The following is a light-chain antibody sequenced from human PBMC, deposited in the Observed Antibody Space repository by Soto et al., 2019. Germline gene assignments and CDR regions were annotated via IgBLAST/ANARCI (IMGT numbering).Light chain of an antibody. CDR3: QQYGSLPPLT. V-gene: IGKV1-33*01. CDR1: QDISNY. J-gene: IGKJ4*01. Sequence: DIQMTQSPSSLSASVGDRVTITCQASQDISNYLNWYQQKPGKAPKLLIYDASNLETGVPSRFSGSGSGTDFNFTISSLQPEDIATYYCQQYGSLPPLTFGGGTKVGIK. CDR2: DAS.